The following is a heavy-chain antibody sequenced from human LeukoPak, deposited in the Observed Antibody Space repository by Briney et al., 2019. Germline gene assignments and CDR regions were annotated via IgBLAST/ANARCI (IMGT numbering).Heavy chain of an antibody. Sequence: GSLRLSFAASGFIFSSAWMAWVRQAPGKGLEGVGHIKNKTNGGTTDYAAPVKGRFIISRDDSKNTLYLQMNSLRTEDTAVYYCARGFCSSTSCYQGPFDFWGQGTLVTVSS. V-gene: IGHV3-15*01. CDR2: IKNKTNGGTT. CDR1: GFIFSSAW. D-gene: IGHD2-2*01. J-gene: IGHJ4*02. CDR3: ARGFCSSTSCYQGPFDF.